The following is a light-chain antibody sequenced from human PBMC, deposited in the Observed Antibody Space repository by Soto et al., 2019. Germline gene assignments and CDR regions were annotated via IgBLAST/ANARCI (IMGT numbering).Light chain of an antibody. CDR1: QSITTY. CDR3: QQSYSSPLP. CDR2: DAS. Sequence: DIQMTQSPSSLSASVGDRVTITCRASQSITTYLSWYQQKPGKAPNLLIYDASSLQSGVPSRFSGSGSGTDFTLTISSLQPEDFATYYCQQSYSSPLPFGQGTKVEIK. V-gene: IGKV1-39*01. J-gene: IGKJ1*01.